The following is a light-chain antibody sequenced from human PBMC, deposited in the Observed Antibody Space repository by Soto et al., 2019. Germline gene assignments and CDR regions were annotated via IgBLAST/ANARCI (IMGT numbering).Light chain of an antibody. J-gene: IGKJ1*01. CDR1: QSIGDW. CDR2: KAS. V-gene: IGKV1-5*03. Sequence: DIQMTQSPSTLSASVGDIVTITCRASQSIGDWLAWFQQKPGKAPKLLIHKASTLQSGVPSRFSGSGSGTEFTLTISSLQPDDFATYYCQQYHSYRSFGQGTKVDI. CDR3: QQYHSYRS.